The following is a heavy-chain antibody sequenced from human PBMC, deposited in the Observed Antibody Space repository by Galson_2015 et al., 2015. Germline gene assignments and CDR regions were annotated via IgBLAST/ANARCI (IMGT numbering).Heavy chain of an antibody. CDR1: GYSFTSYW. CDR3: ARTSYDFWSGYYRRWFDP. CDR2: IFPGDSDT. J-gene: IGHJ5*02. V-gene: IGHV5-51*01. D-gene: IGHD3-3*01. Sequence: QSGAEVKKPGESLKISCKGSGYSFTSYWIGWVRQMPGKGLEWMGIIFPGDSDTRYSPSFQSQVTISVDKSISAAYLQWSSLKASDTAMYYCARTSYDFWSGYYRRWFDPWGQGTLVTVSS.